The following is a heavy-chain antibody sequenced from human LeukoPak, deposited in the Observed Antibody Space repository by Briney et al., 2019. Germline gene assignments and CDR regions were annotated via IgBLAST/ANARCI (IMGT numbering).Heavy chain of an antibody. CDR2: FDPEDGET. D-gene: IGHD1-26*01. Sequence: ASVKVSCKVSGYTLTELFMHWVRQAPGKGLEWMGGFDPEDGETIYAQKFQGRVTMTEDTSADTAYMELSSLRSEDTAVYYCATVRSGSYWPWYYWGQGTLVTVSS. CDR1: GYTLTELF. CDR3: ATVRSGSYWPWYY. V-gene: IGHV1-24*01. J-gene: IGHJ4*02.